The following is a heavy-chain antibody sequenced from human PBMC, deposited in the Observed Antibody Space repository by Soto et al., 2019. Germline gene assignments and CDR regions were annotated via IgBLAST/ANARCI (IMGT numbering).Heavy chain of an antibody. D-gene: IGHD6-19*01. CDR3: TMDVSRDSSDRGWFDP. CDR2: ISSNSAYI. Sequence: EVQLVESGGGLVKPGGSLRLSCAASGFTFRSFTMNWVRQAPGKGLEWVSTISSNSAYIYYTDALRGRFTISRDNAKNSLDLQMNSRRAEDSAVSYLTMDVSRDSSDRGWFDPWGPGAVVTVSS. V-gene: IGHV3-21*02. J-gene: IGHJ5*02. CDR1: GFTFRSFT.